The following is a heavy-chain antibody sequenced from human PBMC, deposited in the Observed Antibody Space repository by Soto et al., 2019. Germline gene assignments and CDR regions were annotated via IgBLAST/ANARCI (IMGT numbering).Heavy chain of an antibody. V-gene: IGHV1-8*01. CDR3: ARLLQYYDFWSGSRYGMDV. J-gene: IGHJ6*02. D-gene: IGHD3-3*01. CDR2: MNTNSGNT. CDR1: GYTFTSYD. Sequence: GASVKVSCKASGYTFTSYDINWVRQATGQGLEWMGWMNTNSGNTGYAQKFQGRVTMTRNTSISTAYMELSSLRSEDTAVYYCARLLQYYDFWSGSRYGMDVWGQGTTVTVSS.